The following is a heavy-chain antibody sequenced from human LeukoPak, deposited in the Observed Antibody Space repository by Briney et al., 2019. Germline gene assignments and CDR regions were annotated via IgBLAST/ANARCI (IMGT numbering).Heavy chain of an antibody. CDR2: IYATGNT. CDR3: ARDDYDDSTRGLDY. J-gene: IGHJ4*02. Sequence: KTSETLSLTCTVSGVSVSSFYWTWIRQPAGKGLEWIGRIYATGNTNFNPSLKSRVTMSIDTSKNQFSLKLSSVTAADTAVYYCARDDYDDSTRGLDYWGKGTLVTVSS. D-gene: IGHD4-17*01. V-gene: IGHV4-4*07. CDR1: GVSVSSFY.